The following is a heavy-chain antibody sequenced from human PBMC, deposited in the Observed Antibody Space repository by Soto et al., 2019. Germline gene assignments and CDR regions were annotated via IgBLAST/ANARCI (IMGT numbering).Heavy chain of an antibody. CDR3: ARVGPWVPYYYDSSPYTFENWFDP. CDR1: GFTFSSYA. J-gene: IGHJ5*02. V-gene: IGHV3-23*01. CDR2: ISGSGGST. D-gene: IGHD3-22*01. Sequence: GGSLRLSCAASGFTFSSYAMSWVRQAPGKGLEWVSAISGSGGSTYYADSVKGRFTISRDNSKNTLYLQMNSLRAEDTAVYYCARVGPWVPYYYDSSPYTFENWFDPWGQGTLVTVSS.